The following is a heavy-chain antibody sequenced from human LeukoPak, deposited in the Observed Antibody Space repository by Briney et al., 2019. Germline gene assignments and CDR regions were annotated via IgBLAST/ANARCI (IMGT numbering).Heavy chain of an antibody. CDR3: ATHPGPESAYYSDF. D-gene: IGHD1-14*01. CDR2: IYPGDSDT. V-gene: IGHV5-51*01. Sequence: GESLKISCKGSGYSFTNYWIGWVRQMPGKGLEWMGIIYPGDSDTRYSPSFQGQVTISADKSIRTASLQWSSLKASDTAMYYCATHPGPESAYYSDFWGQGTLVTISS. J-gene: IGHJ4*02. CDR1: GYSFTNYW.